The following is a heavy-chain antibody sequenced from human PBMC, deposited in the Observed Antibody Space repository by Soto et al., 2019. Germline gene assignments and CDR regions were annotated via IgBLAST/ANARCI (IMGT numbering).Heavy chain of an antibody. CDR1: VVSITPYF. V-gene: IGHV4-4*07. CDR3: ARHFDVDPSLDQYYFDL. CDR2: IYASGRT. D-gene: IGHD3-9*01. Sequence: QVQLQESGPGLVKPSETPSLTCTVSVVSITPYFWSWIRQPAGKAPEWVGHIYASGRTTYNPSLKSRVAMFVSQTQVSLRLTSVTAADTAVYYCARHFDVDPSLDQYYFDLWGRGALVTVSS. J-gene: IGHJ2*01.